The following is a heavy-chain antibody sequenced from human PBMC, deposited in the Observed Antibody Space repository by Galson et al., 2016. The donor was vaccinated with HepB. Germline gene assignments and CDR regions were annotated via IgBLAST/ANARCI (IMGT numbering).Heavy chain of an antibody. Sequence: SVKVSCKASGGTFSSYAISWVRQAPGQGLEWMGGIIPMFGTANYAQKFQGRVTITADESTSTAYMELSSLRSEDRSVDYCARAWSSWYVNHHDYYGMDVWGQGTTVTVSS. CDR1: GGTFSSYA. CDR2: IIPMFGTA. CDR3: ARAWSSWYVNHHDYYGMDV. V-gene: IGHV1-69*13. D-gene: IGHD6-13*01. J-gene: IGHJ6*02.